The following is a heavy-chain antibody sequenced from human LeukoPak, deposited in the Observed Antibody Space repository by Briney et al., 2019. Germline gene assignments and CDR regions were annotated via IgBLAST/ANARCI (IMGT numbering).Heavy chain of an antibody. CDR1: GGSISSYY. Sequence: SETLSLTCTVSGGSISSYYWSWIRQPAGKGLEWIGRIYTSGSTNYNPSLKSRVTMSVDTSKNQFSLKLSSVTAADTAVYYCARDYGSGWKQNWFDPWGQGTLVTVSS. CDR2: IYTSGST. CDR3: ARDYGSGWKQNWFDP. V-gene: IGHV4-4*07. J-gene: IGHJ5*02. D-gene: IGHD3-10*01.